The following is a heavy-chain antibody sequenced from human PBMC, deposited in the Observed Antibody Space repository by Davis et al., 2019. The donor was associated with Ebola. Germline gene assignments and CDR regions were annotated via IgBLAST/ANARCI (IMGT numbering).Heavy chain of an antibody. CDR1: GFTFDDYA. J-gene: IGHJ3*02. Sequence: GESLKISCAASGFTFDDYAMHWVRQAPGKGLEWVAVISYDGSDKYYADSVKGRFTISRDNSKNTLYLQMNSLRAEDTAVYYCARTYYYDSSGYRNAFDIWGQGTLVTVSS. CDR3: ARTYYYDSSGYRNAFDI. D-gene: IGHD3-22*01. CDR2: ISYDGSDK. V-gene: IGHV3-30-3*02.